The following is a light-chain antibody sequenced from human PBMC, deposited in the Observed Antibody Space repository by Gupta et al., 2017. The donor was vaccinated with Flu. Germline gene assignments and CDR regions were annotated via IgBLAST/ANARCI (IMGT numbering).Light chain of an antibody. J-gene: IGKJ4*01. CDR3: QQRRSGPPELT. Sequence: TLSLSPGERATLSCRASQSVRSYLAWYQQKPGQAPRLLIYDVSVRATGTPARFSGSGYGTDFTLTISSLEPEDFAVYYCQQRRSGPPELTFGGGTKVEI. CDR2: DVS. V-gene: IGKV3-11*01. CDR1: QSVRSY.